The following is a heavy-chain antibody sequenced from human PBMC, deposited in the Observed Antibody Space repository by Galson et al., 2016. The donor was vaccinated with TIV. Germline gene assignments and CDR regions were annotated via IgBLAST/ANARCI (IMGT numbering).Heavy chain of an antibody. J-gene: IGHJ6*02. D-gene: IGHD5-18*01. Sequence: SVKVSCKASGGTFSTYVFSWLRQAPGQGLEWMGVINPIFGTANYAQTFQGSLTITADESTSSAYMELSSLRSEDTAVYYCAKDRNTAFDTHFSYYGLDAWGQGTTVIVSS. CDR1: GGTFSTYV. V-gene: IGHV1-69*13. CDR3: AKDRNTAFDTHFSYYGLDA. CDR2: INPIFGTA.